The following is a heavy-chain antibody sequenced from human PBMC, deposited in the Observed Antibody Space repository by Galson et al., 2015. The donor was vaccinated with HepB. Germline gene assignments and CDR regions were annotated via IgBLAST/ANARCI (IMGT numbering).Heavy chain of an antibody. CDR2: ISSSSSYT. CDR1: GFTFSDYY. CDR3: ARALNSGRGSGYLDAFDI. V-gene: IGHV3-11*06. D-gene: IGHD3-22*01. J-gene: IGHJ3*02. Sequence: SLRLSCAASGFTFSDYYMSWIRQAPGKGLEWVSYISSSSSYTNYADSVKGRFTISRDNAKNSLYLQMNSLRAEDTAVYYCARALNSGRGSGYLDAFDIWGQGTMVTVSS.